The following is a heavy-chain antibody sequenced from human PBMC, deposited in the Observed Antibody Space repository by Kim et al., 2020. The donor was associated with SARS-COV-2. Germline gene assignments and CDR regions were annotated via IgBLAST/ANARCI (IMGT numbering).Heavy chain of an antibody. J-gene: IGHJ6*02. CDR2: IIPIFGTA. V-gene: IGHV1-69*06. CDR1: GGTFSSYA. CDR3: ARTNIVVVPAARTSYYYYGMDV. D-gene: IGHD2-2*01. Sequence: SVKVSCKASGGTFSSYAISWVRQAPGQGLEWMGGIIPIFGTANYAQKFQGRVTITADKSTSTAYMELSSLRSEDTAVYYCARTNIVVVPAARTSYYYYGMDVWGQGTTVTVSS.